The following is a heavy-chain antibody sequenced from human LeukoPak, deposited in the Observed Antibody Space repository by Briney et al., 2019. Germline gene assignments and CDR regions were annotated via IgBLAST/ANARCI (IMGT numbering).Heavy chain of an antibody. V-gene: IGHV4-4*07. J-gene: IGHJ4*02. D-gene: IGHD2-15*01. CDR2: IYTSGDT. CDR3: AREESGYCNGGSCPFYFDS. CDR1: GGSISSYY. Sequence: SETLSLTCTVSGGSISSYYWSWIRQPAGKGLEWIGRIYTSGDTNYNPSPKSRVTMSVDTSKNQFSLRLNSVTAADTAVYYCAREESGYCNGGSCPFYFDSWGQGTLVTVSS.